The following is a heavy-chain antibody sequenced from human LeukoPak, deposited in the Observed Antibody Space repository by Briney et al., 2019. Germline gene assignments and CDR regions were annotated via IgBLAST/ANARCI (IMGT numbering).Heavy chain of an antibody. J-gene: IGHJ4*02. Sequence: ESLNISCKASGYSFTSYWVGWVRQMPGKGLEWMGIIYPGDSDTRYSPSFQGQVTISADKSISTAYLQWSSLKASDTAMYYCARQFMGSTGYFDYWGQGTLVTVSS. D-gene: IGHD2-2*01. CDR3: ARQFMGSTGYFDY. V-gene: IGHV5-51*01. CDR1: GYSFTSYW. CDR2: IYPGDSDT.